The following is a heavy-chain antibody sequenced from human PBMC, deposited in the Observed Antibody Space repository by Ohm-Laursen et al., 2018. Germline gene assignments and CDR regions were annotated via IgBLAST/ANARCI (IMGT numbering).Heavy chain of an antibody. Sequence: SLRLSCSASGFTLNSHWMHWARQGPGEGLVWVSRITSDGTSTAYADSVKGRFTISRDNAKNSLYLQMSSLRAEDTAVYYCARVANYGGLDYWDQGTLVAVSS. J-gene: IGHJ4*02. D-gene: IGHD4-23*01. CDR1: GFTLNSHW. V-gene: IGHV3-74*01. CDR3: ARVANYGGLDY. CDR2: ITSDGTST.